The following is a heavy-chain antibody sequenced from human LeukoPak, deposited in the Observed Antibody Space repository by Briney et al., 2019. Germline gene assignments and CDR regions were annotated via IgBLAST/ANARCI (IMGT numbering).Heavy chain of an antibody. CDR2: ISSNGGST. CDR1: GFTFSSYA. Sequence: QPGGSLRLSCAASGFTFSSYAMHWVRQAPGKGLEYVSAISSNGGSTYYADSVKGRFTISRDNSKTKLYLQMGSLRAEDMAVYYCARAPSRRDGYPGDYWGQGTLVTVSS. V-gene: IGHV3-64*02. CDR3: ARAPSRRDGYPGDY. J-gene: IGHJ4*02. D-gene: IGHD5-24*01.